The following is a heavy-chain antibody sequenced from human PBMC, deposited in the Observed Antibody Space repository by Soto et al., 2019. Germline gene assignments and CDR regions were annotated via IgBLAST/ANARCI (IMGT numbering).Heavy chain of an antibody. CDR3: ARRPTARAS. CDR2: ISASGGDT. CDR1: GFTFSTYP. V-gene: IGHV3-23*01. J-gene: IGHJ5*02. Sequence: EAQMLESGGGSVQPGGSLRLSCAASGFTFSTYPWAGVRQSPGKGLEGVSSISASGGDTWYADSVKGRFTISRDNSKNTLYLQMNSLRAEDTAVYYCARRPTARASWGQGTLVTVSS. D-gene: IGHD1-1*01.